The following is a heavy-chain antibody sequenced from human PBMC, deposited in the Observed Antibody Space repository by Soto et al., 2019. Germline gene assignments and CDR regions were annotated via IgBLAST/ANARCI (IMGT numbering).Heavy chain of an antibody. J-gene: IGHJ5*02. D-gene: IGHD1-1*01. CDR2: VSWDSSVV. CDR1: GFTFDDHS. Sequence: PGGSLRLSCVASGFTFDDHSMHWVRQGPGKGLEWVSGVSWDSSVVGYADSVRGRFIISRDNAKNSLDLQMNSLRIEDTALYHCVQGRYPWMSSPLDHWGQGTLVTVAA. V-gene: IGHV3-9*01. CDR3: VQGRYPWMSSPLDH.